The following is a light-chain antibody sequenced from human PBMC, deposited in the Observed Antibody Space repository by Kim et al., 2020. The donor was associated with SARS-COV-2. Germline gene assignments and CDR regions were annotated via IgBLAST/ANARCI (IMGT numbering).Light chain of an antibody. J-gene: IGKJ2*03. Sequence: SLSPGERATLSCRASRSVSSSDLAWYQQKPGQAPRLLIYAASSRATGIPDRFSGSGSWTEFTLTISGLEPEDFAVYYCQQYGSSYSFGQGTKLEI. V-gene: IGKV3-20*01. CDR1: RSVSSSD. CDR2: AAS. CDR3: QQYGSSYS.